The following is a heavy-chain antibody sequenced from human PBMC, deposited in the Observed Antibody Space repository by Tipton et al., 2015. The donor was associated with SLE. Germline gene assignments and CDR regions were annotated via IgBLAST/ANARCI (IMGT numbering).Heavy chain of an antibody. V-gene: IGHV4-59*08. Sequence: TLSLTCAVSGASFNGYYWSWIRQPPGKGLEWIGYIYYSGSTNYNPSLKSRVTISVDTSKNQFSLKLSSVTAADTAVYYCARHISPLGAFDIWGQGTMVTVSS. CDR2: IYYSGST. J-gene: IGHJ3*02. CDR3: ARHISPLGAFDI. CDR1: GASFNGYY. D-gene: IGHD7-27*01.